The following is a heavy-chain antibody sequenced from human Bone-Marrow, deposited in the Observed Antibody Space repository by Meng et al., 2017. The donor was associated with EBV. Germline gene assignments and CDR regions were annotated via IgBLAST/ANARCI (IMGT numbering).Heavy chain of an antibody. V-gene: IGHV1-3*01. J-gene: IGHJ5*02. Sequence: QVQLGQSGAEGKKPGASVKVSCKASGYTFSTYAIHWVRQAPGQRLEWMGWINVGNGDTKYSQKLQGRVTITRDTSASTAYMELRSLRSEDTAVYYCARDSSGDSRNFDPWGQGTLVTVSS. CDR1: GYTFSTYA. CDR3: ARDSSGDSRNFDP. D-gene: IGHD3-22*01. CDR2: INVGNGDT.